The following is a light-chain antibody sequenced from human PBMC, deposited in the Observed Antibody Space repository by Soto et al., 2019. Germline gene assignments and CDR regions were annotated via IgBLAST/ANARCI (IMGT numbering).Light chain of an antibody. Sequence: QSALTQPASVSGSPGQSITISCTGAGGDVGSFDSVSWYQQHPGKAPKLMIYDVSNRPSGVSNRFSGSKSGNTASLTISGLQAEDEADYYCCSSSRSSPLYVFGTGTKVTVL. CDR1: GGDVGSFDS. CDR2: DVS. J-gene: IGLJ1*01. V-gene: IGLV2-14*01. CDR3: CSSSRSSPLYV.